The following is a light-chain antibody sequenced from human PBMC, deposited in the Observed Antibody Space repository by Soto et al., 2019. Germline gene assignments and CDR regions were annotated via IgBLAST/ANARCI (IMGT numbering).Light chain of an antibody. V-gene: IGLV2-14*01. Sequence: QSVLTQPASVSGSPGQSITISCTGSSSDIGAYNYVSWYQQLPGKAPKVLIYDVSNRPSGVSNRFSGSKSGNTASLTISGPQAEDEADYYCTSYTSSSLYVFGSGTKLTVL. CDR3: TSYTSSSLYV. J-gene: IGLJ1*01. CDR2: DVS. CDR1: SSDIGAYNY.